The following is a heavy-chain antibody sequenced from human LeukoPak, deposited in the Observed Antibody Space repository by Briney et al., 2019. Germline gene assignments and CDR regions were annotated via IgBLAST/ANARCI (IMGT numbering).Heavy chain of an antibody. CDR3: ATARYYYDSSGYYRY. Sequence: ASVKVSCKVSGYTLTELSMQWVRQAPGKGLEWMGGFDPEDGETIYAQKFQGRVTMTEDTSTDTAYMELSSLRSEDTAVYYCATARYYYDSSGYYRYWGQGTLVTVSS. CDR2: FDPEDGET. J-gene: IGHJ4*02. CDR1: GYTLTELS. D-gene: IGHD3-22*01. V-gene: IGHV1-24*01.